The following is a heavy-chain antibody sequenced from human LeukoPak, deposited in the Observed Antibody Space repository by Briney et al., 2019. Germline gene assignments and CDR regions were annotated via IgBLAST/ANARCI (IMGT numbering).Heavy chain of an antibody. J-gene: IGHJ6*02. CDR3: ARGTDSSSEEGMDV. CDR2: IGAYNGNT. Sequence: ASVKVSCKASGYTFTSYGISWVRQAPGQGLEWMGWIGAYNGNTNYAQKLQGRVTMTTDTSTSTAYMELRSLRSDDTAVYYCARGTDSSSEEGMDVWGQGTTVTVSS. V-gene: IGHV1-18*01. CDR1: GYTFTSYG. D-gene: IGHD6-13*01.